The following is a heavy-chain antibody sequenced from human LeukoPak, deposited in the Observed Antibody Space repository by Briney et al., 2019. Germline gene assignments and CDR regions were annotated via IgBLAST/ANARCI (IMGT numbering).Heavy chain of an antibody. CDR3: ARGRVPQYYDFWSGYMFDS. CDR2: ISSSGRFI. Sequence: GGSLRLSCAASGFTFSSYSMNWVRQAPGKGLEWVSSISSSGRFIHYADSVKGRFTISRDNAKNSLYLQMNSLRAEDTAVYYCARGRVPQYYDFWSGYMFDSWGQGTLVTVSS. CDR1: GFTFSSYS. V-gene: IGHV3-21*01. J-gene: IGHJ4*02. D-gene: IGHD3-3*01.